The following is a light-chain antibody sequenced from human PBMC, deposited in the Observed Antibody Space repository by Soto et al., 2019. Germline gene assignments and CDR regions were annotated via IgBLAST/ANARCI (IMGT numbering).Light chain of an antibody. CDR1: SSDVGGYNY. CDR2: EVS. CDR3: SSYTSSSTQV. V-gene: IGLV2-14*01. Sequence: ALTQPASVSGSPGQSITISCTGTSSDVGGYNYVSWYQQHPGKAPKLMIYEVSNRPSGVSNRFSGSKSGNTASLTISGLQAEDEADYYCSSYTSSSTQVFGGGTKLTVL. J-gene: IGLJ3*02.